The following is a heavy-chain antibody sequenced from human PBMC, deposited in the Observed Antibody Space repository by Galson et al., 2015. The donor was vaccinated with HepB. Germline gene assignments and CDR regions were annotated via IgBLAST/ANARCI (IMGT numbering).Heavy chain of an antibody. Sequence: SLRLSCAASGFTFSSYAMSWVRQAPGKGLEWVSAISGSGGSTYYADSVKGRFTISRDNSKNTLYLQMNSLRAEDTAVYYCAKDRRQQLVLDYFDYWGQGTLVTVSS. V-gene: IGHV3-23*01. D-gene: IGHD6-13*01. CDR3: AKDRRQQLVLDYFDY. CDR2: ISGSGGST. CDR1: GFTFSSYA. J-gene: IGHJ4*02.